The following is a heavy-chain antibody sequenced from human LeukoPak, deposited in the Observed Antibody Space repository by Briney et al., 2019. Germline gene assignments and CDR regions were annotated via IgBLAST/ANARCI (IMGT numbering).Heavy chain of an antibody. J-gene: IGHJ6*04. V-gene: IGHV3-23*01. CDR2: ISGSGGST. CDR1: GFTFSSYA. D-gene: IGHD2-2*01. Sequence: GGSLRLSCAASGFTFSSYAMSWVRQAPGKGLEWVSAISGSGGSTYYADSVKGRFTTSRDNSKNTLYLQMNSLRAEDTAVYYCAKGSTRGYYYYYGMDVWGKGTTVTVSS. CDR3: AKGSTRGYYYYYGMDV.